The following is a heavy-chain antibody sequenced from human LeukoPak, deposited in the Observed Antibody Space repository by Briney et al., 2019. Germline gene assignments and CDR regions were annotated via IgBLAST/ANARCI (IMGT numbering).Heavy chain of an antibody. J-gene: IGHJ4*02. Sequence: ASVKVSCKASGGTFISYAISWVRQAPGQGLEWMGGIIPIFGTANYAQKFQGRVTITADESTSTAYMELSSLRSEDTAVYYCARDQDSSGYYFDYWGQGTLVTVSS. V-gene: IGHV1-69*13. CDR2: IIPIFGTA. CDR1: GGTFISYA. CDR3: ARDQDSSGYYFDY. D-gene: IGHD3-22*01.